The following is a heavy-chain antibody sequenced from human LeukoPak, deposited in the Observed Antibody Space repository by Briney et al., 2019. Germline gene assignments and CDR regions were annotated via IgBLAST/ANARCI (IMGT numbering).Heavy chain of an antibody. V-gene: IGHV3-30-3*01. J-gene: IGHJ6*02. D-gene: IGHD4-17*01. Sequence: GRSPRLSCAASGFTFSSYAMHWVRQAPGKGLEWVAVISYDGSNKYYADSVKGRFTISRDNSKNTLYLQMNSLRAEDTAVYYCARDWDGDYVSYIYYYYGMDVWGQGTTVTVSS. CDR3: ARDWDGDYVSYIYYYYGMDV. CDR1: GFTFSSYA. CDR2: ISYDGSNK.